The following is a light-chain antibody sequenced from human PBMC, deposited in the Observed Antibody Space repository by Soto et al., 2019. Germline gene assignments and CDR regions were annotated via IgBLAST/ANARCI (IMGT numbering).Light chain of an antibody. CDR1: QSVGSSS. CDR2: DAS. J-gene: IGKJ4*01. CDR3: QQHISWPLT. V-gene: IGKV3D-20*02. Sequence: VLTQSPDTLSLSPGERATLSCRASQSVGSSSLAWYQQKPGQAPRLLVYDASNRATGTPTRFSGSGSGTDFTLTISNLEPEDFAVYYCQQHISWPLTFGGGTKVDIK.